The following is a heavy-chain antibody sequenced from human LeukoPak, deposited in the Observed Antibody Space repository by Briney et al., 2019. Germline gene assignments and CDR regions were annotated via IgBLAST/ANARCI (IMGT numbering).Heavy chain of an antibody. CDR1: GYSFTSYW. Sequence: GESLRISCKGSGYSFTSYWISWVRQMPGKGLEWMGRIDPSDSYTNYSPSFQGHVTISADKSISTAYLQWSSLKASDTATYYCARHRYSSGWSDYFDYWGQGTLVTVSS. J-gene: IGHJ4*02. V-gene: IGHV5-10-1*01. CDR2: IDPSDSYT. CDR3: ARHRYSSGWSDYFDY. D-gene: IGHD6-19*01.